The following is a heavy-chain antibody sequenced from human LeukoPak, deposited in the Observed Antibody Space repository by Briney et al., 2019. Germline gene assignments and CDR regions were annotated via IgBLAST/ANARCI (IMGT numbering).Heavy chain of an antibody. CDR3: ARHHYYYDSGPYPGHY. CDR1: GYSFSSYW. V-gene: IGHV5-51*01. J-gene: IGHJ4*02. D-gene: IGHD3-22*01. Sequence: GESLKISCKGSGYSFSSYWIAWVRQMPGKGPEWMGIIYPGDSDTRYSPSFQGQVTISVDKSISTAYLQWSSLKASDTAMYYCARHHYYYDSGPYPGHYWGQGTLVTVSS. CDR2: IYPGDSDT.